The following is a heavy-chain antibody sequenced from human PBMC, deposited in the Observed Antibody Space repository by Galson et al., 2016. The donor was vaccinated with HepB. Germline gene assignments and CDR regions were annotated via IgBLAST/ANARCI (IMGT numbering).Heavy chain of an antibody. V-gene: IGHV3-11*01. CDR1: GFTFSDYY. Sequence: SLRLSCAASGFTFSDYYMSWIRQAPGKGLEWISYVSTTGRIVKYAGSVKGRFTISRDNAKDSLYLQMNSLTAEDTAVYYCAKVATSGTDFSPFDHWGQGTLVTVSS. J-gene: IGHJ4*02. D-gene: IGHD3-3*01. CDR3: AKVATSGTDFSPFDH. CDR2: VSTTGRIV.